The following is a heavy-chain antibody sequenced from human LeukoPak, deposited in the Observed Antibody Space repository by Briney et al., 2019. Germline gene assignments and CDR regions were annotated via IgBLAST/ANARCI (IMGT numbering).Heavy chain of an antibody. J-gene: IGHJ4*02. CDR3: ARISVSSGHYYAAD. D-gene: IGHD3-10*01. CDR2: GGDKGRSYTT. CDR1: GLTFPAHS. V-gene: IGHV3-72*01. Sequence: LGGPLKPSWPAPGLTFPAHSMDGVRQVPGEGLPWVGRGGDKGRSYTTEYAASVEGRFTISRDDSKNSLYLQMNSLKTEDTAVYYCARISVSSGHYYAADWGQGTLVTVSS.